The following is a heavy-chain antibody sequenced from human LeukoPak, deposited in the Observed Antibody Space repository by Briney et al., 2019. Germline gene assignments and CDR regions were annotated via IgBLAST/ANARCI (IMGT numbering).Heavy chain of an antibody. CDR2: INHSGST. CDR1: GGSFCGYY. V-gene: IGHV4-34*01. Sequence: SETLSLTCAVYGGSFCGYYWSWIRQPPGKGLEWIGEINHSGSTNYNPSLKSRVTISVDTSKNQFSLKLSSVTAADTVVYYCATRTGYSGYYWGQGTLVTVSS. D-gene: IGHD5-12*01. CDR3: ATRTGYSGYY. J-gene: IGHJ4*02.